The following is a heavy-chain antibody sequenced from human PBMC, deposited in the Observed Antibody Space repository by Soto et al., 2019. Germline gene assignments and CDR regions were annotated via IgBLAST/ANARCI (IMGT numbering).Heavy chain of an antibody. CDR1: GGSISSGGYY. CDR2: IYYSGST. J-gene: IGHJ5*02. Sequence: LSLTCTVSGGSISSGGYYWSWIRQHPGKGLEWIGYIYYSGSTYYNPSLKSRVTISVDTSKNQFSLKLSSVTAADTAVYYCARLGAYYQSLDPWGPGTLVTVSS. D-gene: IGHD3-22*01. V-gene: IGHV4-31*03. CDR3: ARLGAYYQSLDP.